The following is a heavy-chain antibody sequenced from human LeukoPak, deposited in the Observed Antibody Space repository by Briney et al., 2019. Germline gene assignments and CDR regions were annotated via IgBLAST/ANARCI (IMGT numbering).Heavy chain of an antibody. CDR1: GFTFSSYS. CDR3: ARAHDYGDYAYDY. D-gene: IGHD4-17*01. V-gene: IGHV4-4*08. CDR2: IYTSGST. J-gene: IGHJ4*02. Sequence: GSLRLSCAASGFTFSSYSMNWVRRSPGKGLEWIGRIYTSGSTNYNPSLKSRVTISVDTSKNQFSLKLSSVTAADTAVYYCARAHDYGDYAYDYWGQGTLVTVSS.